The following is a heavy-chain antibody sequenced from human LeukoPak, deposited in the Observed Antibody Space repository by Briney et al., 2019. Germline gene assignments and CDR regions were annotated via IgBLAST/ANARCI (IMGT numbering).Heavy chain of an antibody. J-gene: IGHJ5*02. D-gene: IGHD6-19*01. Sequence: QPGGSLRLSCVASDFTFSNFGMHWVRQAPGKGREWLSYIRYDGSNNYHADSVKGRFSISRDNSENTLHLQMNTLRPDDTAVYYCARTAVAGTLRWFDLWGQGTLVIVSS. V-gene: IGHV3-30*02. CDR1: DFTFSNFG. CDR3: ARTAVAGTLRWFDL. CDR2: IRYDGSNN.